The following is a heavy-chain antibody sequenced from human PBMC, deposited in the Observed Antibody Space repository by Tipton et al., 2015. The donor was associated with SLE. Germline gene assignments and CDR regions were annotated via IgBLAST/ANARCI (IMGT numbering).Heavy chain of an antibody. Sequence: AVSGFTFSGSSMHWVRQAPGKGLEWVGRIRDRANDYATAYAASLKGRFTISRDDSKNTAYLQINSLRAEDTAVYYCAKRNQPYSSSWPLDYWGQGTLVTVSS. CDR3: AKRNQPYSSSWPLDY. J-gene: IGHJ4*02. CDR1: GFTFSGSS. CDR2: IRDRANDYAT. D-gene: IGHD6-13*01. V-gene: IGHV3-73*01.